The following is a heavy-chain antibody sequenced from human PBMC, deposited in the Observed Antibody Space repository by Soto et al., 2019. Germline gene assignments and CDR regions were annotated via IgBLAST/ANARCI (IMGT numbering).Heavy chain of an antibody. J-gene: IGHJ4*02. V-gene: IGHV3-23*01. Sequence: PGGSLRPSCAASGFTFSSYALSRVRKAPGKGLEWVSAISGSGGSTYYADSVKGRFTISRDNSKNTLYLQMNSLRAEDTAVYYCAKARAQYYDFWSGYPVDYWGQGT. CDR2: ISGSGGST. CDR3: AKARAQYYDFWSGYPVDY. CDR1: GFTFSSYA. D-gene: IGHD3-3*01.